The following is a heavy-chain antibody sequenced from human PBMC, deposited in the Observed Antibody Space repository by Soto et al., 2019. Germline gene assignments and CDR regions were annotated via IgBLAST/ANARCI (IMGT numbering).Heavy chain of an antibody. J-gene: IGHJ4*02. CDR2: VYPGDPDI. V-gene: IGHV5-51*01. D-gene: IGHD2-15*01. Sequence: GESQTISCEASGYFFTHFWIGWVRQMPGKGLEWMGYVYPGDPDIRYSPSFRSQVTISADKSISTAYRQWSSLRASDSGMYYCARGGACISGSCSVDSWGEGALVTVSS. CDR1: GYFFTHFW. CDR3: ARGGACISGSCSVDS.